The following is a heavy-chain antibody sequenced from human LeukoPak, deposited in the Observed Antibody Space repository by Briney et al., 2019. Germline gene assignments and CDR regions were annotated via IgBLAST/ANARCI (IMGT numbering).Heavy chain of an antibody. D-gene: IGHD4-17*01. V-gene: IGHV1-2*02. J-gene: IGHJ3*02. CDR3: ARDRGQDGDYDFGAFDI. CDR2: INPNSGGT. Sequence: ASVKVSCKASGYTFTGYYVHWVRQAPGQGLEWMGWINPNSGGTNYAQKFQGRVTMTRDTSISTAYMELSRLRSDDTAVYYCARDRGQDGDYDFGAFDIWGQGTMVTVSS. CDR1: GYTFTGYY.